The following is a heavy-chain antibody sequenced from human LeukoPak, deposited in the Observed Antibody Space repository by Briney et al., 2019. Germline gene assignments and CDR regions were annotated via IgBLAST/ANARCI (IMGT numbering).Heavy chain of an antibody. CDR2: IYSGETT. J-gene: IGHJ4*02. CDR3: ATGLKNGLIDY. CDR1: EFSVSSNY. D-gene: IGHD3/OR15-3a*01. Sequence: GGSLRLSCAASEFSVSSNYMSWVCHVPGKGLEWVSIIYSGETTRYGDSVKGRFTISRDTSKNTLYLQMNSLRAEDTAVYYCATGLKNGLIDYWGQGILVTVSS. V-gene: IGHV3-53*01.